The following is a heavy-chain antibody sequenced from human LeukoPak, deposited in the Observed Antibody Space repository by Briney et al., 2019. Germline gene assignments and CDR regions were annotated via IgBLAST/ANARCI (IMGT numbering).Heavy chain of an antibody. V-gene: IGHV4-34*01. CDR3: ARRGGKYSSSSINY. D-gene: IGHD6-6*01. CDR2: ISHSGKA. J-gene: IGHJ1*01. CDR1: DGSFSFYY. Sequence: SETLSLTCAVYDGSFSFYYWTWIRRPPGKGLEWIGEISHSGKANYNPSLKSRVAMTVDTSKSQFSLNLTSLTAADTAVYYCARRGGKYSSSSINYWGQGTLVTVSS.